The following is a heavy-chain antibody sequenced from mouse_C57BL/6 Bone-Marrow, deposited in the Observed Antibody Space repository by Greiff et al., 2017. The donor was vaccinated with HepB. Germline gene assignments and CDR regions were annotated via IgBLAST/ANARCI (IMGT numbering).Heavy chain of an antibody. CDR3: ARPITTVVAPMDY. D-gene: IGHD1-1*01. V-gene: IGHV1-19*01. J-gene: IGHJ4*01. Sequence: EVKLMESGPVLVKPGASVKMSCKASGYTFTDYYMNWVKQSHGKSLEWIGVINPYNGGTSYNQKFKGKATLTVDKSSSTAYMELNSLTSEDSAVYYCARPITTVVAPMDYWGQGTSVTVSS. CDR1: GYTFTDYY. CDR2: INPYNGGT.